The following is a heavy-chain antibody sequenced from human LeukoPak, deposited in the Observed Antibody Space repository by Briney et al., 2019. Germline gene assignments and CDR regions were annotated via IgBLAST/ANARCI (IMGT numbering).Heavy chain of an antibody. CDR3: ARQTAMGRSGDY. Sequence: GESLKISCKASGYSFTSYWIGWVRQMPGKGLEWMGIIDPSDSEARYTPSFQGQVTISVDKSLTTAYLRWNSLKASDTAMYYCARQTAMGRSGDYWGQETLVTVSS. V-gene: IGHV5-51*01. D-gene: IGHD5-18*01. CDR1: GYSFTSYW. J-gene: IGHJ4*02. CDR2: IDPSDSEA.